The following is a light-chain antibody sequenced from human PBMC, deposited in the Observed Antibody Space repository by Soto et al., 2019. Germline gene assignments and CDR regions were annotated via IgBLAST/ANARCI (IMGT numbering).Light chain of an antibody. CDR2: DDS. CDR1: QSVTNTY. Sequence: EIVLTQSPGTLSLSPGERGTLSCRASQSVTNTYLAWYQQKPGQAPRLLLYDDSSRATGIPDRFSGSGSGTDFTLSISRLEPEDFAVYYCQLYGSSPYTFGPGTKLESK. CDR3: QLYGSSPYT. V-gene: IGKV3-20*01. J-gene: IGKJ2*01.